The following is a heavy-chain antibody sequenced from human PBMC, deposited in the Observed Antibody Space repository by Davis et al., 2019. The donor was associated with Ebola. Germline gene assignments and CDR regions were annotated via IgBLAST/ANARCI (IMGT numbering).Heavy chain of an antibody. CDR1: GFTFGDYA. J-gene: IGHJ4*02. V-gene: IGHV3-43D*03. CDR2: ISWDGRGT. Sequence: GESLKISCAASGFTFGDYAMHWVRQAPGKGLEWVSLISWDGRGTAYADSVRDRFSISRDNSRNFLYLQMDGLRAEDTALYYCTAYDSTFRNYWGQGTLVTVSS. D-gene: IGHD3-22*01. CDR3: TAYDSTFRNY.